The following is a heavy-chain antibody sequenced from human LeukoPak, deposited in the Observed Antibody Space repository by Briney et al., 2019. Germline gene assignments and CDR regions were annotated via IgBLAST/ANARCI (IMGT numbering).Heavy chain of an antibody. J-gene: IGHJ4*02. D-gene: IGHD2-2*01. CDR2: IRDRANSYAT. CDR1: GFTFSGSA. V-gene: IGHV3-73*01. CDR3: TRWDCTTTGCYPFDY. Sequence: GGSLRLSCAASGFTFSGSAIHWVRQASGKGLEWVGRIRDRANSYATAYIASVKGRFTISRDDSKNTAYLQMSSLKTEDTAVYYCTRWDCTTTGCYPFDYWGQGTLVTVSS.